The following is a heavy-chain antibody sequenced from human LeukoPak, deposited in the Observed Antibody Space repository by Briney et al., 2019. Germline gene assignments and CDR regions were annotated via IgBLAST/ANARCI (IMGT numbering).Heavy chain of an antibody. CDR3: AGLSYYYYYMDV. V-gene: IGHV3-11*04. CDR2: ISSSGSTI. CDR1: GFTFSDYY. Sequence: GGSLRLSCAASGFTFSDYYMSWIRQAPGKGLEWVSYISSSGSTIYYADSVKGRFTISRDNAKNSLYLQMNSLRAEDTAVYYCAGLSYYYYYMDVWGKGTTVTVSS. J-gene: IGHJ6*03.